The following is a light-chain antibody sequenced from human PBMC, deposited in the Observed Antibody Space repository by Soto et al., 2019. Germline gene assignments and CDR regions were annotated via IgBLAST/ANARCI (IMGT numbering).Light chain of an antibody. CDR1: QSVSTN. CDR3: QQYYTWTRT. CDR2: GAS. J-gene: IGKJ1*01. V-gene: IGKV3-15*01. Sequence: EIVMTQSPGTLSVSPGEGATLSCRASQSVSTNLAWYQQKPDQAPRLLIYGASTTATGMPARFSGSGSGTEFTLTISSLQSEDFALYYCQQYYTWTRTFGQGTMVESK.